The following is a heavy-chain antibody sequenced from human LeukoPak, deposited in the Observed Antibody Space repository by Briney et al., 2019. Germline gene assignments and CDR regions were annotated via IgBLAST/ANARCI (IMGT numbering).Heavy chain of an antibody. J-gene: IGHJ4*02. CDR1: NGSFSGHY. CDR2: INQSGTM. Sequence: SETLSLTCAVYNGSFSGHYWTWIRQPPGKGLEWIGEINQSGTMNCNPSLRSRVNMSLDRTNNQFSLKLTSVTAADTAVYYCAKGGTEYSSTWPFDYWGQGTPVTVSS. V-gene: IGHV4-34*01. D-gene: IGHD6-13*01. CDR3: AKGGTEYSSTWPFDY.